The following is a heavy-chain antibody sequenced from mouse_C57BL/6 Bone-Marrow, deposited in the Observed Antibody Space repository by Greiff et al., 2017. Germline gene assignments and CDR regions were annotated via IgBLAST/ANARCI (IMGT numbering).Heavy chain of an antibody. CDR3: AVPTGFDY. CDR1: GYTFTDYY. CDR2: INPNNGGT. D-gene: IGHD4-1*01. Sequence: VQLQQSGPELVKPGASVKISCKASGYTFTDYYMNWVKQSPGKSLEWIGDINPNNGGTSYNQKFKGKATLTVDKSSSTAYMELRSLTSEDSAVYYCAVPTGFDYWGQGTTLTVSS. J-gene: IGHJ2*01. V-gene: IGHV1-26*01.